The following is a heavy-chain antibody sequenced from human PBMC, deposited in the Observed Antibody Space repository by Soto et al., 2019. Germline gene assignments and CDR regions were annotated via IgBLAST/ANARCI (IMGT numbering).Heavy chain of an antibody. CDR3: ARYHWDSSGWYPAGDY. V-gene: IGHV1-18*01. D-gene: IGHD6-19*01. Sequence: GASVKVSCKASGYTFTSYGISWVRQAPGQGLEWMGWISAYDGNTNYAQKLQGRVTMTTDTSTSTAYMELRSLRSDDTAVYYCARYHWDSSGWYPAGDYWGQGTLVTVSS. CDR1: GYTFTSYG. J-gene: IGHJ4*02. CDR2: ISAYDGNT.